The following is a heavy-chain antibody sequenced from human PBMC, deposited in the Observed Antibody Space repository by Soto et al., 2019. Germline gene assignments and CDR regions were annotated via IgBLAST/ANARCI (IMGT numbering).Heavy chain of an antibody. CDR3: ARDCGITFGGVIPENWFDP. V-gene: IGHV1-18*01. CDR1: GYTFTSYG. CDR2: ISAYNGNT. D-gene: IGHD3-16*02. Sequence: QVQLVQSGAEVKKPGASVKVSCKASGYTFTSYGISWVRQAPGQGLEWMGWISAYNGNTNYAQKLQGRVTMTPDTSTSTAYMELRSLRSDDTAVYYCARDCGITFGGVIPENWFDPWGQGTLVTVSS. J-gene: IGHJ5*02.